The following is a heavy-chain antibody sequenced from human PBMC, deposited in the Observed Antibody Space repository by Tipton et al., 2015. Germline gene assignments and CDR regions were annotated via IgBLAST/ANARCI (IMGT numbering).Heavy chain of an antibody. D-gene: IGHD4-17*01. CDR3: AKDGRANGNYGDFFLDY. CDR2: IGGGGGAT. J-gene: IGHJ4*02. CDR1: GFTFSSCA. Sequence: SLRLSCEASGFTFSSCAMSWVRLAPGKGLEWVSTIGGGGGATYYADSVKGRFTISRDNSKNTLHLQMNSLRAEDTAVYYCAKDGRANGNYGDFFLDYWGQGTLVTVSS. V-gene: IGHV3-23*01.